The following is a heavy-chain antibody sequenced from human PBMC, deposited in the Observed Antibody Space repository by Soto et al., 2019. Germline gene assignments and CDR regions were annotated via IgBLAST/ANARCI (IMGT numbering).Heavy chain of an antibody. Sequence: GESLKISCKGSGYNFTIYWIGWVRQMPGKGLEWMGVIYPGDSDTRYSPSFQGRVTISADKSMSTAYLQWSSLTASDTAVYYCARQDGDGLYYFDYWGQGTLVTVSS. CDR1: GYNFTIYW. D-gene: IGHD4-17*01. V-gene: IGHV5-51*01. CDR3: ARQDGDGLYYFDY. CDR2: IYPGDSDT. J-gene: IGHJ4*02.